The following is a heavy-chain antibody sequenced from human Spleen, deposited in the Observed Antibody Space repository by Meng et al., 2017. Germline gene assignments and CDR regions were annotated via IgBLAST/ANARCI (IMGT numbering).Heavy chain of an antibody. CDR1: GYTLSSDG. V-gene: IGHV1-18*01. CDR3: ATRGNPYLNC. CDR2: INTYNGKT. Sequence: QGRRVHAGAEVKKPGAPVKVSCEASGYTLSSDGFSWVRQAPGQGLEWLGWINTYNGKTDYAQKFQGRITMTTDTFTSTAYMELRNLRSDDTAVYYCATRGNPYLNCWGQGTLVTVSS. J-gene: IGHJ4*02.